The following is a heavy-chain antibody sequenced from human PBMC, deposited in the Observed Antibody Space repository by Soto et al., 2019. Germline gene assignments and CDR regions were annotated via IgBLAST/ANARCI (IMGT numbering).Heavy chain of an antibody. Sequence: QVQLVESGGGVVQPGRSLRLSCAASGFTFSSYGMHWVRQAPGKGLEWVAVIWYDGSNKYYADSVKGRFTISRDNSKNTLYLKMNSLRAEDTAVYYCARVTTGGVGPFTYYYGMDVWGQGTTVTVSS. CDR1: GFTFSSYG. CDR3: ARVTTGGVGPFTYYYGMDV. V-gene: IGHV3-33*01. J-gene: IGHJ6*02. CDR2: IWYDGSNK. D-gene: IGHD4-4*01.